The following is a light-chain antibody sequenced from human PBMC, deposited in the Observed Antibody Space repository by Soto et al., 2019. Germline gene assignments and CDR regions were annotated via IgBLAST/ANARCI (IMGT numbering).Light chain of an antibody. CDR3: QHRYNWPFT. J-gene: IGKJ3*01. V-gene: IGKV3-11*01. CDR2: DAS. CDR1: QSVSTS. Sequence: EIVLTQSPATLSLFPGERATLSCRTSQSVSTSLAWYQQKPGQAPRLLIYDASNRATGIPARFSGSGSGTDFTLTFSSLEPEDFAVYYCQHRYNWPFTFGPGTKVDIK.